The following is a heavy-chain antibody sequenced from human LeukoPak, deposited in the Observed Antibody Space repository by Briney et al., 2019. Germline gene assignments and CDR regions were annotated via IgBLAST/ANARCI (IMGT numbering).Heavy chain of an antibody. Sequence: VASVKVSCKASGYTFTSYGISWMRQAPGQGLEWMGWISAYNGNTNYAQKFRGRVTITRNTSISTAYMELSSLRSEDTAVYYCARGRAARPPGYWGQGTLVTVSS. D-gene: IGHD6-6*01. J-gene: IGHJ4*02. V-gene: IGHV1-18*01. CDR1: GYTFTSYG. CDR2: ISAYNGNT. CDR3: ARGRAARPPGY.